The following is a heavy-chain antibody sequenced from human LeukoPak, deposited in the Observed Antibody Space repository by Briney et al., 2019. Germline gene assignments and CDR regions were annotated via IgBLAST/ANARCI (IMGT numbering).Heavy chain of an antibody. J-gene: IGHJ4*02. D-gene: IGHD6-13*01. Sequence: HGESLKISCKGSGYSFTSYWIGWVRQMPGKGLEWMGIIYPGDSHTTYSPSFQGQVTISADKSISTAYLQWSSLKASDTAMYYCARPERTYSSSWYLYWGQGTLVSVSS. CDR3: ARPERTYSSSWYLY. V-gene: IGHV5-51*01. CDR1: GYSFTSYW. CDR2: IYPGDSHT.